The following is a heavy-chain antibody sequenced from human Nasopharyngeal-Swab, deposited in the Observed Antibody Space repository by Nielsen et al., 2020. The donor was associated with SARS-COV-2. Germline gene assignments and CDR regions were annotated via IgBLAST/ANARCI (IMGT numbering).Heavy chain of an antibody. Sequence: GGSLRLSCMGSGSIFTSYWIGWERQMPGKGLEWMGIIYPAEPDSRYSLSFQGQISISVDKSISTAYLQWTTLKASDTAIYYCVRRAFSASYFYFDYWGPGTLVTVSS. CDR3: VRRAFSASYFYFDY. CDR2: IYPAEPDS. CDR1: GSIFTSYW. V-gene: IGHV5-51*01. D-gene: IGHD1-26*01. J-gene: IGHJ4*02.